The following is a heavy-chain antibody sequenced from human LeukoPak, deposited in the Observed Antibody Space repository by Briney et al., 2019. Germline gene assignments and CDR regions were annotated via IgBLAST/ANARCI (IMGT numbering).Heavy chain of an antibody. CDR2: ISSSSSYI. D-gene: IGHD2-15*01. V-gene: IGHV3-21*01. J-gene: IGHJ4*02. CDR1: GFIFSSYA. Sequence: GGSLRLSCAGSGFIFSSYAMAWVRQAPGKGLEWVSSISSSSSYIYYADSVKGRFTISRDNAKNSLYLQMNSLRAEDTAVYYCARESGGPQLDYWGQGTLVTVSS. CDR3: ARESGGPQLDY.